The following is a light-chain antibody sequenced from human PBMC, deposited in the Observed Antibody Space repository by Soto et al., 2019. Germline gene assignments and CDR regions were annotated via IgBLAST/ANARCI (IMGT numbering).Light chain of an antibody. CDR3: AAWDDSLNGGV. J-gene: IGLJ3*02. CDR2: SND. V-gene: IGLV1-44*01. Sequence: QAVVTQPPSASGTPGQRVTISCSGSSSNIETNTVNWYQQLPGTAPKLLVSSNDQRPSGVPDRFSGSKSGTSASLAISGLQSDDEADYYCAAWDDSLNGGVFGGGTKLTVL. CDR1: SSNIETNT.